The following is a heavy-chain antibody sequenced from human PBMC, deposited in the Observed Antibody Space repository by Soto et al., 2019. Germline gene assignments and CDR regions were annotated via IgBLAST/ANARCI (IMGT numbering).Heavy chain of an antibody. CDR2: IYYSGST. CDR3: ARDTRITIFGVVNYGMDV. D-gene: IGHD3-3*01. Sequence: SETLSLTCTVSGGSFSPNYWSWIRQPPGKGLEWIGYIYYSGSTNYNPSLKNRVTISVDTSKKQFSLKLNSVTAADTAVYYCARDTRITIFGVVNYGMDVWGQGTTVTVSS. V-gene: IGHV4-59*12. J-gene: IGHJ6*02. CDR1: GGSFSPNY.